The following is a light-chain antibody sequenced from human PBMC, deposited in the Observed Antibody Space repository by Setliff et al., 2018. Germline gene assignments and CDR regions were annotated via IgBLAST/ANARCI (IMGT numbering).Light chain of an antibody. CDR1: SSDVGGYNY. CDR2: DVT. Sequence: QSVLTQPASVSGSPGQSITISCTGTSSDVGGYNYVPWYQQHPGKAPKLMIYDVTKWPSGVSNRFSGSKSGNTASLTISGLQAGDEADYYCCSYAGSSTYVFGTGTKVTVL. J-gene: IGLJ1*01. V-gene: IGLV2-23*02. CDR3: CSYAGSSTYV.